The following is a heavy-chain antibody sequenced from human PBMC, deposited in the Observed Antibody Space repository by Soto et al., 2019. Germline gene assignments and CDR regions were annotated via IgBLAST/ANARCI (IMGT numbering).Heavy chain of an antibody. V-gene: IGHV3-48*01. D-gene: IGHD3-22*01. CDR3: ANPRGYYDSSGYPTPDY. CDR1: GFTFSGYN. J-gene: IGHJ4*02. Sequence: EVQLVESGGGLVQPGGSLRLSCAASGFTFSGYNMNWVRQAPGKGLEWVSYISSSSGTIYYADSVKGRFTISRDNAKNSPYLQMNSLRAEDTAVYYCANPRGYYDSSGYPTPDYWGQGTLVTVSS. CDR2: ISSSSGTI.